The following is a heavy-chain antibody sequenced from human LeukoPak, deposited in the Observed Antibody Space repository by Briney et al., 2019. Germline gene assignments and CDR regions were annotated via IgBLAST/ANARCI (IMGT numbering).Heavy chain of an antibody. Sequence: SETLSLTCTVSGGSISSSSYYWGWIRQPPGKGLEWIGSIYYSGSTYYNPSLKSRVTISVDTSKNQFSLKLSSVTAADTAVYYCASALTIFGVVILYYFDYWGQGTLVTVSS. D-gene: IGHD3-3*01. CDR2: IYYSGST. V-gene: IGHV4-39*07. CDR3: ASALTIFGVVILYYFDY. J-gene: IGHJ4*02. CDR1: GGSISSSSYY.